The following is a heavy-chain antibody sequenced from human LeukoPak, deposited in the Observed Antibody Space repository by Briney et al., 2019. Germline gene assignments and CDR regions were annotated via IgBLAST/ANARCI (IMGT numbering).Heavy chain of an antibody. CDR1: GYTFTGYY. V-gene: IGHV1-2*04. J-gene: IGHJ5*02. Sequence: ASVKVSCKASGYTFTGYYMHWVRQAPGQGLEWMGWINPNSGGTNYAQKFQGWVTMTRDTSISTAYMELSRLRSDDTAVYYCAGAPGIAVAGHNWFGPWGQGTLVTVSS. CDR2: INPNSGGT. CDR3: AGAPGIAVAGHNWFGP. D-gene: IGHD6-19*01.